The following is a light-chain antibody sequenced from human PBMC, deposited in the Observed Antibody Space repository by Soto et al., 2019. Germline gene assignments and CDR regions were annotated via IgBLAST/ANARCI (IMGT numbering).Light chain of an antibody. V-gene: IGKV3-20*01. Sequence: EIVLTQSPGTLSLSPGERAALSCRASQSVTSNSVAWYQQRPGQAPRLLIYGASSRAAGSPDRFSGSGSGAAFTLTISRLVPDDFAVYFYQQYGDSPPYSFGQGTKVEIK. CDR3: QQYGDSPPYS. CDR2: GAS. CDR1: QSVTSNS. J-gene: IGKJ2*03.